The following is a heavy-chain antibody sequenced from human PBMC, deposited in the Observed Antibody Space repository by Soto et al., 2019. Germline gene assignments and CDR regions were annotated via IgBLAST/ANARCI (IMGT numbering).Heavy chain of an antibody. Sequence: SETLSLTCTVSGGSISSGGYYWSWIRQHPGKGMEWIGYIYYSGSTYYNPSLKSRVTISVDTSKNQFSLKLSSVTAADTAVYYCARGRTSSPTPGDYWGQGTLVTVS. D-gene: IGHD2-2*01. V-gene: IGHV4-31*03. CDR2: IYYSGST. CDR1: GGSISSGGYY. CDR3: ARGRTSSPTPGDY. J-gene: IGHJ4*02.